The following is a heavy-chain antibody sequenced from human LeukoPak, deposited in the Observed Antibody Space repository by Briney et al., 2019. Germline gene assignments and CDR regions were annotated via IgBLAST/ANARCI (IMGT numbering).Heavy chain of an antibody. D-gene: IGHD1-14*01. J-gene: IGHJ4*02. V-gene: IGHV4-39*01. CDR1: GGSISSSSYY. CDR3: ASTTTTPRGGY. Sequence: SETLSLTCTVSGGSISSSSYYWGWIRQPPGKGLEWIGSIYYRGSTYYNPSLKSRVTISVDTSKNQFSLKLSSVTAADTAVYYCASTTTTPRGGYWGQGTLVTVSS. CDR2: IYYRGST.